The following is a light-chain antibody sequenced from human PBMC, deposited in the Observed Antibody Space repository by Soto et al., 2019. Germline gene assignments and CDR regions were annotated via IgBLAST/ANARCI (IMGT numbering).Light chain of an antibody. Sequence: QPVLTQPASVSGSPGQSITISCTGASSDIGGSNYVSWYQQHPGKAPKLMLYDVNNRPSGVSNRFSGSKSGNTASLTISGLQAEDEADYYCSSFTSTSTLFGGGTK. J-gene: IGLJ2*01. CDR3: SSFTSTSTL. CDR2: DVN. V-gene: IGLV2-14*03. CDR1: SSDIGGSNY.